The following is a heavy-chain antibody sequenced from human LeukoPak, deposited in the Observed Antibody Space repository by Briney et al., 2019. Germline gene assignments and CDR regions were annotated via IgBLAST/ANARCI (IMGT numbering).Heavy chain of an antibody. J-gene: IGHJ4*02. CDR3: AKRSSIAFFDY. CDR2: ISGSGGST. V-gene: IGHV3-23*01. CDR1: GFTFNNYA. D-gene: IGHD6-6*01. Sequence: GGSLRLSCAVPGFTFNNYAMSWVRQAPGKGLEWVSGISGSGGSTYYADSVKGRFTISRDNSENTLYLQMNSLRAEDTAVYYCAKRSSIAFFDYWGQGTLVTVSS.